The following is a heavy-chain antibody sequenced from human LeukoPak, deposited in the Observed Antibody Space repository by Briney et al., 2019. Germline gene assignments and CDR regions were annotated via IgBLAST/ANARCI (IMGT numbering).Heavy chain of an antibody. CDR1: GFTFSNYP. CDR2: ISSNGDVT. J-gene: IGHJ4*02. CDR3: ARESSGYHDY. Sequence: GGSLRLSCAASGFTFSNYPIHWVRQAPGKGLEYVSAISSNGDVTYYENSVKGRFTISRDNSKNTLYLQMGSLRPEDMAVYYCARESSGYHDYWGQGTLVTVSS. D-gene: IGHD3-22*01. V-gene: IGHV3-64*01.